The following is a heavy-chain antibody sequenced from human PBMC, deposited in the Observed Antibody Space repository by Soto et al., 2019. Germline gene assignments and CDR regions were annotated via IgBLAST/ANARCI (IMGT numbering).Heavy chain of an antibody. CDR2: ISSSSYI. CDR3: ARDASWELLDYYYYYGMDV. J-gene: IGHJ6*02. CDR1: GFTFSSYS. Sequence: GGSLRLSCAASGFTFSSYSMNWVRQAPGKGLEWVSSISSSSYIYYADSVKGRFTISRDNAKNSLYLQMNSLRAEDTAVYYCARDASWELLDYYYYYGMDVWGQGTTVTVSS. V-gene: IGHV3-21*01. D-gene: IGHD1-26*01.